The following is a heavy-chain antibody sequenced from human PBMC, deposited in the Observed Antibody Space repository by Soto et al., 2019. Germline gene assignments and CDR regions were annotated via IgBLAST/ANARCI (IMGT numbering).Heavy chain of an antibody. Sequence: SQTLSLTCAISGDSVSSNSAAWNWIRQSPSRGLEWLGRTYYRSKWYNDYAVSVKSRITINPDTSKNQFSLQLNSVTPEDTAVYYCARDLGVAAAGLGYYYYYGMDVWGQGTTVTVYS. J-gene: IGHJ6*02. CDR2: TYYRSKWYN. CDR3: ARDLGVAAAGLGYYYYYGMDV. V-gene: IGHV6-1*01. D-gene: IGHD6-13*01. CDR1: GDSVSSNSAA.